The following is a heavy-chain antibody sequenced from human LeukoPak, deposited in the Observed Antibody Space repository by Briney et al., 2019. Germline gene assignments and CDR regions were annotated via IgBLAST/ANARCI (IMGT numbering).Heavy chain of an antibody. CDR1: RLTFSGYA. J-gene: IGHJ4*02. D-gene: IGHD2-15*01. Sequence: PGGSLRLSCAASRLTFSGYAVSWVRQAPGKGLEWVSTITGSGDTTYYADSVKGRFTISRDNSKNTLYLQMNSLRAEDTAIYYCAKARGYCSGGSCYSGFDYWGQGTLVTVSS. V-gene: IGHV3-23*01. CDR2: ITGSGDTT. CDR3: AKARGYCSGGSCYSGFDY.